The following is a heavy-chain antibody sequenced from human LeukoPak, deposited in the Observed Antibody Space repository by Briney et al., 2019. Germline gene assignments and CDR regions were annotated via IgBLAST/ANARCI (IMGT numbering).Heavy chain of an antibody. V-gene: IGHV3-21*01. CDR2: ISSSSSYI. J-gene: IGHJ5*02. Sequence: GGSLRLSCAASGFTFSSYSMNWVRQAPGKGLEWASSISSSSSYIYYADSVKGRFTISRDNAKNSLYLQMNSLRAEDTAVYYCARARGVAAAGHPWGQGTLVTVSS. CDR1: GFTFSSYS. CDR3: ARARGVAAAGHP. D-gene: IGHD6-13*01.